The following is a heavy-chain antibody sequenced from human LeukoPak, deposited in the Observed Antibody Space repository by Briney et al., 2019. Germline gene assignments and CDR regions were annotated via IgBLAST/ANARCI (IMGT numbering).Heavy chain of an antibody. CDR3: ARRISIPPDHYFDY. CDR2: IDHSGST. CDR1: GGSFSGYY. D-gene: IGHD4-11*01. J-gene: IGHJ4*02. V-gene: IGHV4-34*01. Sequence: PSETLSLTCAVYGGSFSGYYWSWIRQPPGKGLEWIGEIDHSGSTSYNPSLKSRLTISVDTSKNQFSLKLSSVTAADTAVYYCARRISIPPDHYFDYWGQGTLVTVSS.